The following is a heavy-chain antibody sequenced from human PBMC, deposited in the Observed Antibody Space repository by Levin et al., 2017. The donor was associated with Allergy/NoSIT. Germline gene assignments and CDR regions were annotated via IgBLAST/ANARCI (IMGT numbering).Heavy chain of an antibody. J-gene: IGHJ4*02. V-gene: IGHV3-30-3*01. CDR2: ISYDGSNK. Sequence: GESLKISCAASGFTFSSYAMHWVRQAPGKGLEWVAVISYDGSNKYYADSVKGRFTISRDNSKNTLYLQMHSLRAEDTAIYSCAREDSSGYYSRFGYWGQGTLVTFSS. CDR1: GFTFSSYA. CDR3: AREDSSGYYSRFGY. D-gene: IGHD3-22*01.